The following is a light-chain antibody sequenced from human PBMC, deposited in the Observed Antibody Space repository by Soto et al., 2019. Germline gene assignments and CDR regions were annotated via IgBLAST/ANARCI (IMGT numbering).Light chain of an antibody. CDR1: QSVSTN. J-gene: IGKJ1*01. CDR2: GAS. CDR3: QQHNNWPRT. V-gene: IGKV3-15*01. Sequence: EIVMTQSPATLSVSPGERAILSCRASQSVSTNLVWYQQKPGQAPRLLIAGASTRATGIPARFSGSGSGTEFTLTISSLQSEDFPVYYCQQHNNWPRTFGQGTNVEIK.